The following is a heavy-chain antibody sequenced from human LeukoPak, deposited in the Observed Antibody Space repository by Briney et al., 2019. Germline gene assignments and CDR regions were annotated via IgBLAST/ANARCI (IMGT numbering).Heavy chain of an antibody. V-gene: IGHV3-7*01. CDR3: ARDTAVGATKGRFDY. CDR2: IKQDGSEK. D-gene: IGHD1-26*01. J-gene: IGHJ4*02. Sequence: GGALRLSCASSRFTFSSYWMSWVRQAPGKGLEWVANIKQDGSEKYYVDSVKGRLTISRDNAKNSLYLQMNSLRAEDTAVYYCARDTAVGATKGRFDYWGQGTLVTVSS. CDR1: RFTFSSYW.